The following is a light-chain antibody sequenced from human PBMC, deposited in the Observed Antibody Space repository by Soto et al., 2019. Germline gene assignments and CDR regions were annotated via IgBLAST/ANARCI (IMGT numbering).Light chain of an antibody. Sequence: EIVLTQSPGTLSLSPGERATLSCRASQSVSNNYLAWHQQKPGQAPRLLIYGASNRATGIPDRFSGSGSGTDFTLTISRLEPEDVAVYYCQQYYSTPWTFGQGTKVEIK. CDR1: QSVSNNY. J-gene: IGKJ1*01. V-gene: IGKV3-20*01. CDR2: GAS. CDR3: QQYYSTPWT.